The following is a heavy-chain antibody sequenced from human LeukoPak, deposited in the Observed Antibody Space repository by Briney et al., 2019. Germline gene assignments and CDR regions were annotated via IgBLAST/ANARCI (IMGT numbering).Heavy chain of an antibody. CDR2: ISDSGGST. V-gene: IGHV3-23*01. CDR3: AKGSTIPWGEFDI. CDR1: GFTFSSYA. D-gene: IGHD3-3*01. J-gene: IGHJ3*02. Sequence: PGGSLRLSCAASGFTFSSYAMGWVRQAPGKGLEWVSVISDSGGSTYYADAVKGRFTVSRDNSKNTVYMQMNNLRAEDMAVYYCAKGSTIPWGEFDIWGQGTMVTVSS.